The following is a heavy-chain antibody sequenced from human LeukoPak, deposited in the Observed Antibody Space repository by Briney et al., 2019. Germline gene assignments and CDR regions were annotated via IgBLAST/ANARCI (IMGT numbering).Heavy chain of an antibody. V-gene: IGHV5-51*01. CDR1: GYSFTSYW. CDR2: IYPGDSDT. CDR3: ARSGQWLPFSNYYYYMDV. D-gene: IGHD5-12*01. J-gene: IGHJ6*03. Sequence: GESLKISCKGSGYSFTSYWIGWVRQMPGKGLEWMGIIYPGDSDTRYSPSFQDQVTISADKSISTAYLQWSSLKASDTAMYYCARSGQWLPFSNYYYYMDVWGKGTTVTVSS.